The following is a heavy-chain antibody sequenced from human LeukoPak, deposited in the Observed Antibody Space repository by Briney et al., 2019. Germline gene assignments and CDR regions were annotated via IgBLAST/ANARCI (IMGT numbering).Heavy chain of an antibody. D-gene: IGHD2-15*01. Sequence: GGPLRLSCAASGFSFGSNWMNWVRQSPGKGLEWVANIRQDGTEKNYVDSVKGRFIISRDNAKNSLYLQMNSLRAEDTAVYYCAAGTGYLIEKWGQGTLVTVSS. J-gene: IGHJ4*02. V-gene: IGHV3-7*01. CDR1: GFSFGSNW. CDR2: IRQDGTEK. CDR3: AAGTGYLIEK.